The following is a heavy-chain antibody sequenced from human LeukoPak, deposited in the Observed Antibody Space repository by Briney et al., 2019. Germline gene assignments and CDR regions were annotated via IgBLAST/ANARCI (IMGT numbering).Heavy chain of an antibody. Sequence: SVKVSCKASGGTFSSYAISWVRQAPGQGLEWMGGIIPIFGTANYAQKFQGRVTITTDESTSTAYMELSSLRSEDTAVYYCARGAPGLRNAFDIWGQGTMVTVSS. CDR1: GGTFSSYA. J-gene: IGHJ3*02. CDR2: IIPIFGTA. V-gene: IGHV1-69*05. CDR3: ARGAPGLRNAFDI. D-gene: IGHD3/OR15-3a*01.